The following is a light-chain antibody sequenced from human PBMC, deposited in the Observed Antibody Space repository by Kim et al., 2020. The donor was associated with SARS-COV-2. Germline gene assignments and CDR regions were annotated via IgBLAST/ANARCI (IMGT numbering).Light chain of an antibody. Sequence: SYELTQPPSVSVSPGQTASITCSGDKLGDKYVSWYQQKPGQSPVLVIYQDSKRPSGIPERFSGSNSGNTATLTISGTQAMDEADYCCQAWDSSTVVFGGG. CDR3: QAWDSSTVV. CDR2: QDS. CDR1: KLGDKY. J-gene: IGLJ2*01. V-gene: IGLV3-1*01.